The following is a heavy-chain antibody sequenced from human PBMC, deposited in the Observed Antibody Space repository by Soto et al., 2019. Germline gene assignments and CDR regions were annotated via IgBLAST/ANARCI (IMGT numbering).Heavy chain of an antibody. J-gene: IGHJ4*02. V-gene: IGHV4-39*01. CDR1: GGSIGSSSYY. D-gene: IGHD3-22*01. Sequence: LSLTCTVSGGSIGSSSYYWGWIRQPPGKGLEWIGSIYYSGSTYYNPSLKSRVTISVDTSKNQFSLKLSSVTAADTAVYYCASLPHYYDSSGYGSYYFDYWGQGTLVTVSS. CDR3: ASLPHYYDSSGYGSYYFDY. CDR2: IYYSGST.